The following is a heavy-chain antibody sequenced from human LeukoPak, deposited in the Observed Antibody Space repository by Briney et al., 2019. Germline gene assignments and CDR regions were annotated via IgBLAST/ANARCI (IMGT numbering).Heavy chain of an antibody. D-gene: IGHD3-22*01. Sequence: GASVKVSCKASGYTFTSYYIHWVRQAPGQGLERMGIINPGGGSTSYAQKFQGRVTMTRDTSTSTVYMELSSLRSEDTAVYYCARDREWGPEDYYDGWGQGTLVTVSS. CDR3: ARDREWGPEDYYDG. J-gene: IGHJ4*02. V-gene: IGHV1-46*01. CDR2: INPGGGST. CDR1: GYTFTSYY.